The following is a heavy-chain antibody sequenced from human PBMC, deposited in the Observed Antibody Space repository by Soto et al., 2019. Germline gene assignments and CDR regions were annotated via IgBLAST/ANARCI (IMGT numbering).Heavy chain of an antibody. CDR1: GFTFSSYW. CDR3: ARDFLHCSGGSCYRDPGRCDY. Sequence: GGSLRLSCAASGFTFSSYWMHWVRQAPGKGLVWVSRINSDGSSTSYADSVKGRFTISRDNAKNTLYLQMNSLRAEDTAVYYCARDFLHCSGGSCYRDPGRCDYWGQGTLVTVSS. D-gene: IGHD2-15*01. V-gene: IGHV3-74*01. J-gene: IGHJ4*02. CDR2: INSDGSST.